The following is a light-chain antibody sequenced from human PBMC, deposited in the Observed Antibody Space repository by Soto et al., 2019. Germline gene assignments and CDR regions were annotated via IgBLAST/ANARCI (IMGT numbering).Light chain of an antibody. V-gene: IGKV3-20*01. CDR3: QQYGSSPGT. Sequence: IVLTQSAGAVSLSPGERATLSCRASQSVSSNHLAWYQQKLGQAPRLLIYDASSRATGIPDRFSGSGSGTDFTLTISRLEPEDFAVYYCQQYGSSPGTFGQGTKVDI. J-gene: IGKJ1*01. CDR2: DAS. CDR1: QSVSSNH.